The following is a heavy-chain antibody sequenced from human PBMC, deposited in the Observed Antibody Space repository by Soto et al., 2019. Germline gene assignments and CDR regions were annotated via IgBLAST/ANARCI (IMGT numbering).Heavy chain of an antibody. CDR2: ILHDETP. V-gene: IGHV3-23*01. Sequence: GGSLRLSCAASGFTFSTYAMTWVRQAPGRGLEWVSTILHDETPFYTDSVKGRFTISRDNVRGTLYLQMNGLRVEDAALYYCAKDLFPTSGQRFFFESWGQGSLVTVSS. CDR1: GFTFSTYA. J-gene: IGHJ4*02. D-gene: IGHD2-21*01. CDR3: AKDLFPTSGQRFFFES.